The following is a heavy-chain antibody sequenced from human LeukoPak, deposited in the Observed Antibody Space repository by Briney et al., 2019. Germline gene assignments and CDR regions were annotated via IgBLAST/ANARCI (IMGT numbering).Heavy chain of an antibody. CDR2: IYYSGST. CDR1: GGSISSSSYY. V-gene: IGHV4-39*01. J-gene: IGHJ6*03. Sequence: SETLSLTCTVSGGSISSSSYYWGWLRQPPGKGLEWIGSIYYSGSTYYTPSLKSRVTISVDTPKTQFSLKLSSGTAADTAVYTCAGHADMTPPHMDVWGKGTTVTVSS. CDR3: AGHADMTPPHMDV. D-gene: IGHD3-9*01.